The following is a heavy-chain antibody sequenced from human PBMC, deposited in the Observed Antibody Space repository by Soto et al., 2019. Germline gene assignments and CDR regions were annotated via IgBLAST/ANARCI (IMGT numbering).Heavy chain of an antibody. J-gene: IGHJ6*02. CDR3: ARRVGYCSSTSCYTLYGMDV. Sequence: PGESLKISCKGSGYSFTSYWIGWVRQMPGKGLEWMGIIYPGDSDTRYSPSFQGQVTISADKSISTAYLQWSSLKASDTAMYYCARRVGYCSSTSCYTLYGMDVWGQGTTVTVSS. CDR1: GYSFTSYW. V-gene: IGHV5-51*01. D-gene: IGHD2-2*02. CDR2: IYPGDSDT.